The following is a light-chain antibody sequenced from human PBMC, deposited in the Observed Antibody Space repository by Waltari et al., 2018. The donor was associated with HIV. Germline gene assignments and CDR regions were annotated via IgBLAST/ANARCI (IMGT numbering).Light chain of an antibody. V-gene: IGLV3-21*04. Sequence: SYELTQPHSVSVAPGQTAMITCGGNNIESKSVQWYQPKPGQAPVLVIYFDLDRPSGVPERFSGSVSGNTATLTISRVDAGDEADYYCQVWDRSSAQVIFGGGTKLAVL. CDR2: FDL. J-gene: IGLJ2*01. CDR1: NIESKS. CDR3: QVWDRSSAQVI.